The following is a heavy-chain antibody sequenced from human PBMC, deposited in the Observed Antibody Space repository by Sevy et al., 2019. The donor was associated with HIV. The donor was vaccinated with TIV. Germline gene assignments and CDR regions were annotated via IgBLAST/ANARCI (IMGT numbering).Heavy chain of an antibody. Sequence: ASVKVSCKASGYTFTGYSMHWVRQAPGQGLEWMGWINPNSGGTNYAQKFQGRVTMTRDTSISTAYMELSRLRSDDTAIYYRARVWNSDYYDSSGPNWFDSWGQGTLVTVSS. CDR2: INPNSGGT. CDR3: ARVWNSDYYDSSGPNWFDS. J-gene: IGHJ5*01. D-gene: IGHD3-22*01. V-gene: IGHV1-2*02. CDR1: GYTFTGYS.